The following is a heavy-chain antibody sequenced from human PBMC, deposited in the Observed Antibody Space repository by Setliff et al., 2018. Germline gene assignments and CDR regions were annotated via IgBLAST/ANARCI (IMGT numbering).Heavy chain of an antibody. CDR1: GVSIANTASY. Sequence: PSETLSLTCNVSGVSIANTASYWSWIRQPAGKTLEWIGQVYVGGNTYYNPSFEGRVIVSEDTAKNHFSLTMTSVTAADTALYFCAKHMTPVANYFNRYMDVWGKGTTVTVSS. D-gene: IGHD4-17*01. CDR2: VYVGGNT. V-gene: IGHV4-61*09. J-gene: IGHJ6*03. CDR3: AKHMTPVANYFNRYMDV.